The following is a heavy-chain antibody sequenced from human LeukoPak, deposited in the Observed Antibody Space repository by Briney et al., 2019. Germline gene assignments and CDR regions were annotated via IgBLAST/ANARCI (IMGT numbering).Heavy chain of an antibody. V-gene: IGHV4-34*01. J-gene: IGHJ4*02. Sequence: LETLSLTCAVYGGSFSGYYWSWIRQPPGKGLEWIGEINHSGSTNYNPSLKSRVTISVDTSKNQFSLKLSSVTAADTAVYYCALEGEMATGLDYWGQGTLVTVSS. CDR3: ALEGEMATGLDY. CDR2: INHSGST. CDR1: GGSFSGYY. D-gene: IGHD5-24*01.